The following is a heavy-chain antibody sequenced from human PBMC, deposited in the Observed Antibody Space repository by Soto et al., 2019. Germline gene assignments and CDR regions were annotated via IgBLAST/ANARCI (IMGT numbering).Heavy chain of an antibody. J-gene: IGHJ3*02. V-gene: IGHV3-23*01. CDR3: EKDLLLYDYVWASYGQGAFDM. CDR1: GFTFSTYA. Sequence: PGGSLRLSCAASGFTFSTYAMSWVRQAPGEGLQWVSTISGSASSTYYADSVKGRFTISRDNSKHTLYLQMTSLRAGDRAVYYCEKDLLLYDYVWASYGQGAFDMSGQGTMATDSS. D-gene: IGHD3-16*01. CDR2: ISGSASST.